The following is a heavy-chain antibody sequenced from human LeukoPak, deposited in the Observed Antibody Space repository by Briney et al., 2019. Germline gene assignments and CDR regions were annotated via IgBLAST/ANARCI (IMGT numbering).Heavy chain of an antibody. J-gene: IGHJ3*02. CDR3: ARDGVGAFDI. CDR1: GFTFSSYG. CDR2: IKQDGSEK. V-gene: IGHV3-7*01. Sequence: GGSLRLSCAASGFTFSSYGMHWVRQAPGKGLEWVANIKQDGSEKYSVDSLKGRFTISGDNAKNSLYLQMNSLRAEDTAVYYCARDGVGAFDIWGQGTMVTVSS. D-gene: IGHD3-10*01.